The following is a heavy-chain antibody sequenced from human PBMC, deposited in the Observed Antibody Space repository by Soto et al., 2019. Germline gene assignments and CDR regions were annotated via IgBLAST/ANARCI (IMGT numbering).Heavy chain of an antibody. J-gene: IGHJ6*02. CDR3: ARVRSGTYFGVYYNGMDV. CDR1: GGTFSNYA. V-gene: IGHV1-69*01. D-gene: IGHD1-26*01. Sequence: QVQLVQSASEVKKPGSSAKVSCKASGGTFSNYAFSWVRQAPGQGLEWMGGMIPMIGTANYAEKFQGRVTITADESTSTVYMELSRLRSEDTALYYCARVRSGTYFGVYYNGMDVWGQGTAVTVSS. CDR2: MIPMIGTA.